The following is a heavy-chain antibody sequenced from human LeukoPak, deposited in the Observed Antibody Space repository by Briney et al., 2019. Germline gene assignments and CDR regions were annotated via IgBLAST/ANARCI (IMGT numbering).Heavy chain of an antibody. CDR2: INHSGST. V-gene: IGHV4-39*07. CDR1: GGSISSGSYY. D-gene: IGHD6-19*01. J-gene: IGHJ4*02. Sequence: PSETLSLTCTVFGGSISSGSYYWSWIRQPPGKGLEWIGEINHSGSTNYNPSLKSRVTISVDTSKNQFSLKLSSVTAADTAVYYCARGPPYSSGWYTSTSYYFDYWGQGTLVTVSS. CDR3: ARGPPYSSGWYTSTSYYFDY.